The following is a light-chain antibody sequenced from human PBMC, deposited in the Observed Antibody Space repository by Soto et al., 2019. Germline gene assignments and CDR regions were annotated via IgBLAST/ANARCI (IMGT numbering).Light chain of an antibody. CDR3: SSYTSNSNLI. J-gene: IGLJ2*01. V-gene: IGLV2-14*03. CDR2: DVS. Sequence: QSALTQPASVSGSPGQSITISCTGTSSDVGGYNYFSWYQQHPGKAPKLMIFDVSHRPSGVSNRFSVSKSGNTASLTISGLQDEDEADYYCSSYTSNSNLIFGGGTKLTVL. CDR1: SSDVGGYNY.